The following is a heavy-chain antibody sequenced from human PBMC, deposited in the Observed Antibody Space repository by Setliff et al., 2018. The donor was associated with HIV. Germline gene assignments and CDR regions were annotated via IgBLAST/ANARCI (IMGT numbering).Heavy chain of an antibody. CDR3: ARHVDIVAPFDY. CDR1: GGSITSSSYY. CDR2: IFSSGST. V-gene: IGHV4-39*01. Sequence: PSETLSLTCTVSGGSITSSSYYWGWIRQPPGKGLEWIGTIFSSGSTYYKPSLKSRVTISVDSTKNQISLKLSFVTAADTAAYYCARHVDIVAPFDYWGQGSLVTVSS. J-gene: IGHJ4*02. D-gene: IGHD5-12*01.